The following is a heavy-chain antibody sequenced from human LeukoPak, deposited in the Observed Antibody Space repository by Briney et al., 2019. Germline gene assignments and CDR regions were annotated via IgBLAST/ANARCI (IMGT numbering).Heavy chain of an antibody. D-gene: IGHD3-10*01. CDR1: GFTFSSYS. CDR2: ISSSSSYI. V-gene: IGHV3-21*01. CDR3: ARGRVVIPEGPDY. J-gene: IGHJ4*02. Sequence: GGSLRLSCAASGFTFSSYSMNWVRQAPGKGLGWVSSISSSSSYIYYADSVKGRFTISRGNAQNSMSLQMNSLRAEDTAVYYCARGRVVIPEGPDYWGQGTLVTVSS.